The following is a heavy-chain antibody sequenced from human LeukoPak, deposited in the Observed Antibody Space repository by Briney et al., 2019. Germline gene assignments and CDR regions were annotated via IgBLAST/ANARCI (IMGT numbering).Heavy chain of an antibody. D-gene: IGHD3-10*01. CDR2: IYYSGST. Sequence: PSETLSLTCTVSGGSISSSSYYWGWIRQPPGKGLEWIGSIYYSGSTYYNPSLKSRVTISVDTSKNQFSLKLSSVTAADTAVYYCATREVLTILGAFDIWGQGTMVTVSS. CDR1: GGSISSSSYY. CDR3: ATREVLTILGAFDI. V-gene: IGHV4-39*07. J-gene: IGHJ3*02.